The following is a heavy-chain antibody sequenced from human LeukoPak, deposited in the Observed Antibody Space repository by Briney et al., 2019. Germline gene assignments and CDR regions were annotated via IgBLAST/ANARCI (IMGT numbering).Heavy chain of an antibody. V-gene: IGHV3-7*01. CDR3: VRSGSYYIGFYFDY. Sequence: PGGSLRLSCAASGFTFSSYWMSWVRQAPGKGLVGVANIKQDGSEKYYVDSVKRRFTISRDNAKNSLYLQMNSLRAEDTAVYYCVRSGSYYIGFYFDYWGQGTLVTVSS. CDR2: IKQDGSEK. D-gene: IGHD1-26*01. J-gene: IGHJ4*02. CDR1: GFTFSSYW.